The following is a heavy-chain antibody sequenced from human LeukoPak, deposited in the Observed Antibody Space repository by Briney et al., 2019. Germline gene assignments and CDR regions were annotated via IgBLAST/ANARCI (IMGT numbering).Heavy chain of an antibody. D-gene: IGHD5-12*01. CDR2: ISGGGGST. CDR1: GFTFSSYA. V-gene: IGHV3-23*01. Sequence: PGGSLRLSCAASGFTFSSYAMSWVRQAPGKGLEWVSAISGGGGSTYYADSMKGRFTISRDNARNSLYLQMNSLRAEDTAMYYCARDAGNSGYGCDLWGQGTLVTVSS. CDR3: ARDAGNSGYGCDL. J-gene: IGHJ5*02.